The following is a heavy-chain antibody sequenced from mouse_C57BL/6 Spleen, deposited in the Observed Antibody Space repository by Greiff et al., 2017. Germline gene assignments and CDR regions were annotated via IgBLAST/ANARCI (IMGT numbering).Heavy chain of an antibody. CDR2: INPNNGGT. J-gene: IGHJ3*01. Sequence: EVQLQQSGPELVKPGASVKISCKASGYTFTDYYMNWVKQSHGKSLEWIGDINPNNGGTSYNQKFKGKATLTVDKSSSTAYMELRSLTSEDSAVYYCARSWGFADWGQGTLVTVSA. CDR3: ARSWGFAD. V-gene: IGHV1-26*01. CDR1: GYTFTDYY.